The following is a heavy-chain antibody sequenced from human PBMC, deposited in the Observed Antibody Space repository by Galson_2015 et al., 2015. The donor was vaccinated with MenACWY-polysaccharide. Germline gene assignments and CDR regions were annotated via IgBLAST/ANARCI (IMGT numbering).Heavy chain of an antibody. D-gene: IGHD6-6*01. V-gene: IGHV4-4*07. J-gene: IGHJ4*02. Sequence: SETLSLTCTVSGASISDSYWSWIRQPAGKGLEWIGRIYSSGTTDFNPSLKSRVTMSVDTSKNQFSLKLSSMTAADTAVYYCARDRFGSSQPHFDYWGQGTLITVSS. CDR3: ARDRFGSSQPHFDY. CDR1: GASISDSY. CDR2: IYSSGTT.